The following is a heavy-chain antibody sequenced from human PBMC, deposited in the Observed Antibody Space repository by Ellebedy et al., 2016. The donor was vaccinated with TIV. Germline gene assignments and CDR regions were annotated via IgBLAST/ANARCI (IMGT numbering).Heavy chain of an antibody. CDR1: GFTVSSNY. CDR3: ARTRFLNYFDY. Sequence: PGGSLRLSCVASGFTVSSNYMSWARQAPGKGLEWVSIIYSVGSTYYTDAVKGRFTISRDNSKNTLYLQMNSLRAEDTAVYYCARTRFLNYFDYWGQGTLVTVSS. CDR2: IYSVGST. D-gene: IGHD2/OR15-2a*01. J-gene: IGHJ4*02. V-gene: IGHV3-53*01.